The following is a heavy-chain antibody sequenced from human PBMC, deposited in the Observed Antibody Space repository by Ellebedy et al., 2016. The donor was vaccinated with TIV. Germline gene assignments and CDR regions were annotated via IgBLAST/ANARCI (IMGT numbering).Heavy chain of an antibody. CDR2: IDHSGTT. J-gene: IGHJ4*02. V-gene: IGHV4-4*02. CDR1: GGSISSNNW. D-gene: IGHD2-2*01. CDR3: ARDFCSSTSCLNYFDY. Sequence: MPSETLSLTCAVSGGSISSNNWWNWVRQPPGKGLEWSGEIDHSGTTNYNPSLKSRVTISVDKSKNQFSLMLNSVTAADTAVYYCARDFCSSTSCLNYFDYWGQGALVTVSS.